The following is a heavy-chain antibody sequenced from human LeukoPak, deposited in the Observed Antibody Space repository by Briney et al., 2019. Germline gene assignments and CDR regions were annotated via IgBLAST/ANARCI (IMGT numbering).Heavy chain of an antibody. Sequence: GGSLRLSCAASGFTFSNYWMSWVRQAPGKGLEWVGRTRNKANSYTTEYAASVKGRFTISRDDSKNSLYLQMNSLKTEDTAVYYCARFRFGVFDYWGQGTLVTVSS. V-gene: IGHV3-72*01. CDR3: ARFRFGVFDY. D-gene: IGHD3-10*01. CDR1: GFTFSNYW. J-gene: IGHJ4*02. CDR2: TRNKANSYTT.